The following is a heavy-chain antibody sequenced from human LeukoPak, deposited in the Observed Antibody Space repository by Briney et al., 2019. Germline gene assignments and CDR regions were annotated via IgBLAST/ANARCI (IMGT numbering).Heavy chain of an antibody. CDR1: GGSITGRSDY. V-gene: IGHV4-39*01. J-gene: IGHJ4*02. D-gene: IGHD1-26*01. CDR3: ARNESVLGTTGLNDFFDD. Sequence: SETLSLTCTVTGGSITGRSDYWGWISQPPGKGLEWLGSIYYSGSTYYNPSFKRRVTISVDTSRNQFSLQLRYVTAADTAVYYCARNESVLGTTGLNDFFDDWGQGSLVTVSS. CDR2: IYYSGST.